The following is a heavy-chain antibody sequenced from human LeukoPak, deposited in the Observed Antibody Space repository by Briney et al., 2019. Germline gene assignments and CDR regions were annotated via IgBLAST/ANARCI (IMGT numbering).Heavy chain of an antibody. D-gene: IGHD5-18*01. Sequence: PSETLSLTCTVSAGSISTYHWNWIRKSPEKGLEWIGYMQSTGNSNYNPSFKSRVTISVDMSRNQIVLYLSSVTAADTAVYFCARDKQHSYGRYFDHWGQGTLVTVSS. V-gene: IGHV4-59*01. J-gene: IGHJ4*02. CDR2: MQSTGNS. CDR1: AGSISTYH. CDR3: ARDKQHSYGRYFDH.